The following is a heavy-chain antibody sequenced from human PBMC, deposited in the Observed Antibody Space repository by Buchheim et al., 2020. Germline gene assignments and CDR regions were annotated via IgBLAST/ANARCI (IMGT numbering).Heavy chain of an antibody. V-gene: IGHV3-48*03. Sequence: EVQLVESGGGLDQPGGSLRLSCAASGFTFSSYEMNWVRQAPGKGLEWLSYISSSGDTIYYADSVKGRFTISRDNAKNALYLQIISLRAEDTAVYYCARSTYYYDSSGYYVYYFDYWGQGTL. CDR1: GFTFSSYE. J-gene: IGHJ4*02. D-gene: IGHD3-22*01. CDR3: ARSTYYYDSSGYYVYYFDY. CDR2: ISSSGDTI.